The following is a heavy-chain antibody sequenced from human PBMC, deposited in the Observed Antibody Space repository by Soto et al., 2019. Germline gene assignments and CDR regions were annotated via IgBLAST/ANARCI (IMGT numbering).Heavy chain of an antibody. V-gene: IGHV4-30-4*01. D-gene: IGHD1-26*01. Sequence: QVQLQESGPGLVRSSQTLSLTCTVSGDSISSVDHYWSWIRQPPGKGLEWMGYIYHSGSTHYNPSLNSRLTISIDTSTNRFSLNLTSVTAADTAVYFCARLRWETENNWFDPWGQGALVTVSS. J-gene: IGHJ5*02. CDR3: ARLRWETENNWFDP. CDR2: IYHSGST. CDR1: GDSISSVDHY.